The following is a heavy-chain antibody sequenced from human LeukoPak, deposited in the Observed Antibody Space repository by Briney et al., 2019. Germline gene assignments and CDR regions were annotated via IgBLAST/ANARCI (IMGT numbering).Heavy chain of an antibody. CDR1: GYTFTTYH. CDR3: ARDGGWFDP. Sequence: ASVKVSCKASGYTFTTYHIHWVRQAPGQGLEWMGIINPSGGSTTYAHKFQGRVTMTRDTSTSTVYMELSSLKSEDTAVYYCARDGGWFDPWGQGTLVTVSS. CDR2: INPSGGST. V-gene: IGHV1-46*01. J-gene: IGHJ5*02. D-gene: IGHD3-16*01.